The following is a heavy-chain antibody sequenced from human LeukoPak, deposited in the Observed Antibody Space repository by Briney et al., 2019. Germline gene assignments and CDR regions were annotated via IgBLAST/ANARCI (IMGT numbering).Heavy chain of an antibody. D-gene: IGHD2-2*01. J-gene: IGHJ4*01. V-gene: IGHV3-48*02. CDR3: ARGDACSNTTCYPLSCFDS. Sequence: PGGSLRLSCSASGFTFNIYSMNWVRQAPEKGLEWVAYISSGGSTTYYGDSVRGRFTISRDNAKNSLYLQMNSLSNEDTAVYYCARGDACSNTTCYPLSCFDSWGHGTLVTVSS. CDR2: ISSGGSTT. CDR1: GFTFNIYS.